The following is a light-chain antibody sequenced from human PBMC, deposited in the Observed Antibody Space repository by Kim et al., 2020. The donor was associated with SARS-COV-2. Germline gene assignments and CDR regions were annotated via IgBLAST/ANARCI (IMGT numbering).Light chain of an antibody. CDR2: AAS. CDR3: QQSYGTPYT. V-gene: IGKV1-39*01. J-gene: IGKJ2*01. CDR1: QSISNY. Sequence: SASVGDRVTITCRPSQSISNYLNWYQQKPGKAPKLLIYAASSLQSGVPSRFSGGGSGTDFTLTISSLQPEDFATYFCQQSYGTPYTFGQGTKLEI.